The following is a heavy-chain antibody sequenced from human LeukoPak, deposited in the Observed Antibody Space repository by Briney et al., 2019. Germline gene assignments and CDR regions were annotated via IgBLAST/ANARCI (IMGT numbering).Heavy chain of an antibody. CDR1: GFTFSSHS. V-gene: IGHV3-48*04. D-gene: IGHD3-3*01. CDR3: ARAGVDTSGYYYQGFDY. CDR2: ITSNGNSV. J-gene: IGHJ4*02. Sequence: GGSLRLSCAASGFTFSSHSMNWVRQAPGKGLEWVSYITSNGNSVYYAASVKGRFTISRDNAKNSLYLQVNSLTAEDTAVYYCARAGVDTSGYYYQGFDYWGQGTLVTVSS.